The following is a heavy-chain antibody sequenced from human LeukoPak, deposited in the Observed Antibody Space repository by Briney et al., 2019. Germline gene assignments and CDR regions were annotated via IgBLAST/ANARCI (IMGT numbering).Heavy chain of an antibody. D-gene: IGHD6-13*01. J-gene: IGHJ4*02. CDR1: GGSISSYY. CDR3: ARRTGIAAAGYYFDY. Sequence: PSETLSLTCTVSGGSISSYYWSWIRQPPGKGLEWIGYIYYSGSTNYNPSLKSRVTISVDTSKNQFSLKLSSVTAADTAVYYCARRTGIAAAGYYFDYWGQGTLVTASS. V-gene: IGHV4-59*08. CDR2: IYYSGST.